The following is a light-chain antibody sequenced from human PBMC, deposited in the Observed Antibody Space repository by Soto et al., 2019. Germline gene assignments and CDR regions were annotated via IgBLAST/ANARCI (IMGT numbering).Light chain of an antibody. CDR2: RTS. V-gene: IGKV3-20*01. CDR3: QQYENSPLT. Sequence: EIVLTQSPDTLSLSPGERATLSCRASQSVGSRFLAWYQQKPGQAPRLLIYRTSTRATGIPDRFTGSGSGTDFTLTISRLEPEDFAVYYCQQYENSPLTFGGGTKVEIK. J-gene: IGKJ4*01. CDR1: QSVGSRF.